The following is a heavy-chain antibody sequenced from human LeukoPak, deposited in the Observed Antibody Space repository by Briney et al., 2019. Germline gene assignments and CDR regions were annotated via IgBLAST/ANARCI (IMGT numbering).Heavy chain of an antibody. CDR1: GFTFSDYY. V-gene: IGHV3-11*01. J-gene: IGHJ6*02. CDR3: ARDTSCPCCYYYGMGV. Sequence: GGSLRLSCAASGFTFSDYYMSWIRQAPGKGLEWVSYISSSGSTIYYADSVKGRFTISRDNAKNSLYLQMNSLRAEDTAVYYCARDTSCPCCYYYGMGVWGQGTTVTVSS. D-gene: IGHD2-2*01. CDR2: ISSSGSTI.